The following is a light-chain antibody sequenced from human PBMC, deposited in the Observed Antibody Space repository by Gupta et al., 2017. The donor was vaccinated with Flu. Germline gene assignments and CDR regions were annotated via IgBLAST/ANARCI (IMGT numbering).Light chain of an antibody. CDR3: CSYAGSSTFYV. Sequence: MTISCTGNSSVVGRYNLVAWYQQPPGKAPKLMIYEVSKRPSGVSNRFSGSKSGNTASLTISGLQAEDEADYYCCSYAGSSTFYVFGTGTKVTVL. CDR2: EVS. J-gene: IGLJ1*01. V-gene: IGLV2-23*02. CDR1: SSVVGRYNL.